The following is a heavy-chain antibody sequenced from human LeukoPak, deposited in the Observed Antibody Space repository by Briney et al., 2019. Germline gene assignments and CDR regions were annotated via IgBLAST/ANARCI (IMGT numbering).Heavy chain of an antibody. CDR3: ARDRHCSGGSCPFDP. J-gene: IGHJ5*02. CDR2: INWNGGST. Sequence: GGSLRLSCAASGFTFDDYGMSWVRQAPGKGLEWVSGINWNGGSTGYADSVKGRFTISRDNAKNSLYLQMNSLRAEDTTLYYCARDRHCSGGSCPFDPWGQGTLVTVSS. D-gene: IGHD2-15*01. V-gene: IGHV3-20*04. CDR1: GFTFDDYG.